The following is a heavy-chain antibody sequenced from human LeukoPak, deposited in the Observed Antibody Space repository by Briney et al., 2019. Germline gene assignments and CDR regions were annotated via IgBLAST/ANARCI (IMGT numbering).Heavy chain of an antibody. D-gene: IGHD2-2*01. CDR2: ISYDGSNK. J-gene: IGHJ4*02. CDR3: ARRYCSSTSCYALGDFDY. CDR1: GFTFSSYA. Sequence: PGGSLRLSCAASGFTFSSYAMRWVRQAPGKGLEWVAVISYDGSNKYYADSVKGRFTISRDNSKNTLYLQMNSLRAEDTAVYYCARRYCSSTSCYALGDFDYWGQGTLVTVSS. V-gene: IGHV3-30*04.